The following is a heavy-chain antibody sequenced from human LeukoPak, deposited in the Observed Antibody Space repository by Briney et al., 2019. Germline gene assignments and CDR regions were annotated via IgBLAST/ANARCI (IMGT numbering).Heavy chain of an antibody. Sequence: GGSLRLSCVASGFPFSSYWMTWVRQAPGKGLEWVANIKQDGSKKSYVDSVKGRFTISRDNAKNSLYLQMNSLRAEDTAVYYCARDQVYSYGHVDYWGQGTLVTVSS. CDR1: GFPFSSYW. CDR2: IKQDGSKK. J-gene: IGHJ4*02. V-gene: IGHV3-7*01. D-gene: IGHD5-18*01. CDR3: ARDQVYSYGHVDY.